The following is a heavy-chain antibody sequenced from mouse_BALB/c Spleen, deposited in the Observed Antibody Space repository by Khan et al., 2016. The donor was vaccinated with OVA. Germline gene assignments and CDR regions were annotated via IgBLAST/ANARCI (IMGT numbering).Heavy chain of an antibody. D-gene: IGHD2-14*01. Sequence: EVELVESGGGLVQPGGSLKLSCAASGFTFSSYGMSWVRQTPDKRLELVATINSNGGTSYYADSVKGRFTISRDNAKNTLHLQMSSLKSEDTAMYYCARVYYRYDEGYWYFGVWGAGTTVTVSS. CDR2: INSNGGTS. CDR1: GFTFSSYG. J-gene: IGHJ1*01. V-gene: IGHV5-6-3*01. CDR3: ARVYYRYDEGYWYFGV.